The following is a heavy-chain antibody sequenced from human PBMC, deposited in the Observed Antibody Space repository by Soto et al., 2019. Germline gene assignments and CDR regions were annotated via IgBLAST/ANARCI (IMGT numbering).Heavy chain of an antibody. CDR3: GSGAYLTGACCAY. V-gene: IGHV3-23*01. CDR2: ISGSGSNT. Sequence: EVQLLESGGGLVQPGGSLRLSCAASGFTFSSYAMNWVRQAPGKGLEWVSAISGSGSNTYYADSVKGRFTISRDNSKKTLYRQMSSRRSVAAAVYYCGSGAYLTGACCAYGGKGTRVTVPS. J-gene: IGHJ4*02. CDR1: GFTFSSYA. D-gene: IGHD2-21*01.